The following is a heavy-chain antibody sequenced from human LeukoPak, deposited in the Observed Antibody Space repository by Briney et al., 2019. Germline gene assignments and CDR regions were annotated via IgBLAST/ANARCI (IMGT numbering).Heavy chain of an antibody. Sequence: GGSLRLSCAASGFTFSSYGMHWVRQAPGKGLEWVAFIRYDGSNKYYADSVKGRFTISRDNSKNTLYLQMNSLRAEDTAAYYCAKDPTLNYYYDSSGPWVHWGQGTLVTVSS. V-gene: IGHV3-30*02. CDR2: IRYDGSNK. CDR3: AKDPTLNYYYDSSGPWVH. D-gene: IGHD3-22*01. J-gene: IGHJ4*02. CDR1: GFTFSSYG.